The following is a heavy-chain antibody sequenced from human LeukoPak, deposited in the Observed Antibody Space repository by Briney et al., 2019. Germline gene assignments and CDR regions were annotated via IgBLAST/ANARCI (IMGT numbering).Heavy chain of an antibody. D-gene: IGHD2-2*01. Sequence: SETLSLTCAVYGGSFSGYYWSWIRQPPGKGLEWIGEINHSGSTNYNPSLKSRVTMSVDTSKNQFSLKLSSVTAADTAVYYCARYCSSTSCPVGAFDIWGQGTMVTVSS. CDR3: ARYCSSTSCPVGAFDI. V-gene: IGHV4-34*10. CDR2: INHSGST. J-gene: IGHJ3*02. CDR1: GGSFSGYY.